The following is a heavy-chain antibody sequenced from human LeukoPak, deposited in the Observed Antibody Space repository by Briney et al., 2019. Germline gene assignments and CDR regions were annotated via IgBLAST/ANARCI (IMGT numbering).Heavy chain of an antibody. V-gene: IGHV3-23*01. Sequence: GGSLRLSCAAPGFIFSSYWMHWVRHAPGKGLEWVSNVSGSGRGENTYYADSVKGRFTISRDNSKNTLILQMNSLRAEDTAVYYCAKSGYNRFDYWGQGILVTVSS. CDR1: GFIFSSYW. CDR2: VSGSGRGENT. D-gene: IGHD5-24*01. J-gene: IGHJ4*02. CDR3: AKSGYNRFDY.